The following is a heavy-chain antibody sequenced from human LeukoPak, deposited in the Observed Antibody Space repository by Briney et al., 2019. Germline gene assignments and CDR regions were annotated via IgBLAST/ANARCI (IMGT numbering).Heavy chain of an antibody. CDR1: GASVSGGGYY. V-gene: IGHV4-31*03. J-gene: IGHJ4*02. D-gene: IGHD1-26*01. CDR3: ATADWEYFYFDS. Sequence: SETLSLTCTVSGASVSGGGYYWSWIRQHPGQGLEWIGYTSYRGGAYYNPSLMGRILMSVDISQNQFSLQMGDVTAADTAVYFCATADWEYFYFDSWGQGALVAVSS. CDR2: TSYRGGA.